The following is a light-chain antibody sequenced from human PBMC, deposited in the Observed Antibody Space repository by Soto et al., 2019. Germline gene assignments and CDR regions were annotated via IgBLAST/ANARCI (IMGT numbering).Light chain of an antibody. V-gene: IGLV2-14*01. CDR3: GSYSSTDTPLV. CDR1: STDVGGYNY. J-gene: IGLJ1*01. Sequence: QSVLAQPSSVSGSPGQSITISCTGTSTDVGGYNYVSWYQHHSGKAPKLLIYEVTNRPSGISDRFSGSKSVNTASLTISGLQAEDESDYYCGSYSSTDTPLVFGTGTKVT. CDR2: EVT.